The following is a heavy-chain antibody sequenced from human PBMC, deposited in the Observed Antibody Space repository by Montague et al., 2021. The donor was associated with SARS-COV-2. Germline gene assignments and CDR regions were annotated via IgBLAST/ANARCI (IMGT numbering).Heavy chain of an antibody. CDR3: ARRLEERLPYYYYGLDV. Sequence: RLSWSATGFAVNSNYMTWVRQAPGKGLEWVSVIYSGGTTYYANSVKDRFTISRDSSKNTVHLQMNSLRVDDTAVYYCARRLEERLPYYYYGLDVWGQGTTVTASS. CDR2: IYSGGTT. V-gene: IGHV3-66*01. D-gene: IGHD1/OR15-1a*01. J-gene: IGHJ6*02. CDR1: GFAVNSNY.